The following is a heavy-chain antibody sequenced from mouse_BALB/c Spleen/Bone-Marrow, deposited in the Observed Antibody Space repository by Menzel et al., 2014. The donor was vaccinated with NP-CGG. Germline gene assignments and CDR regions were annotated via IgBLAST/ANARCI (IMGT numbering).Heavy chain of an antibody. CDR2: IDPANGNT. Sequence: VQLQQSGAELVKPGASVKLSCTASGFNIKDTYMHWVKQGPEQGLEWIGRIDPANGNTKYDPKFQGKATITADTSSNTAYLQLSSLTSEDTAVYYCALYYDYDVGYWGQGTTLTVSS. CDR1: GFNIKDTY. D-gene: IGHD2-4*01. CDR3: ALYYDYDVGY. V-gene: IGHV14-3*02. J-gene: IGHJ2*01.